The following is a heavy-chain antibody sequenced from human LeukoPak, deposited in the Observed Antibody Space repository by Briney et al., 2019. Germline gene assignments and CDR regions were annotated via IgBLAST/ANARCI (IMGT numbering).Heavy chain of an antibody. J-gene: IGHJ3*02. Sequence: GASVKVSCKASGYIFTTYYMHWVRQAPGQGLEWMGIINPSGGRTSYAQKFQGRVTMTRDMSTSTVYMALFSLRSEDTAVYYCARELSMEDPFTPKNHDSSFGDAFDIWGQGTMVTVSS. CDR2: INPSGGRT. D-gene: IGHD3-22*01. CDR1: GYIFTTYY. V-gene: IGHV1-46*01. CDR3: ARELSMEDPFTPKNHDSSFGDAFDI.